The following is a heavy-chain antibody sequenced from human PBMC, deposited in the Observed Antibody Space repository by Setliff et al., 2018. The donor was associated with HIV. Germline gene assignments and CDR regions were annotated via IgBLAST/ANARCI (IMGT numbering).Heavy chain of an antibody. CDR1: DGSFSDYY. V-gene: IGHV4-34*01. D-gene: IGHD3-16*01. Sequence: PSETLSLTCAVSDGSFSDYYWAWIRQAPGKGLEWLGLIHHTGSATYNPSLQSRVAVSVNMPNTQFFLEVTSETAADTGLYYCARGRHAGSGAYSGGFYSFDFWGQGALVTVS. CDR2: IHHTGSA. J-gene: IGHJ4*02. CDR3: ARGRHAGSGAYSGGFYSFDF.